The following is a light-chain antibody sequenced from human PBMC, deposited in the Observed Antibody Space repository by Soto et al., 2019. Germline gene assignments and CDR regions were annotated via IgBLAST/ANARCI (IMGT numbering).Light chain of an antibody. V-gene: IGKV3-15*01. J-gene: IGKJ1*01. CDR1: QSVSSD. Sequence: EIVMTQSPATLSVSPGERATLSCRASQSVSSDLAWYHQKPGQAPRLLIHGESTRATGIPARFSGSGSGTEFTLTINSLQSEDFAVYYCQQYNNWPRTFGQGTKVEIK. CDR3: QQYNNWPRT. CDR2: GES.